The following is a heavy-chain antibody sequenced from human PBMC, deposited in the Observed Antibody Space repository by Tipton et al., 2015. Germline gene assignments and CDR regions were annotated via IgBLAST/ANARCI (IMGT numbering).Heavy chain of an antibody. CDR2: ISYSGSP. CDR1: GGSISNYY. CDR3: ARGHYVSGWYSRYFDL. Sequence: TLSLTCTVSGGSISNYYWNWIRQPPGKGLEWIGYISYSGSPNYNPSLRSRVTISVDASKNQFSLQLSSITAADTAVYYCARGHYVSGWYSRYFDLWGRGSLVTVSS. D-gene: IGHD6-19*01. V-gene: IGHV4-59*12. J-gene: IGHJ2*01.